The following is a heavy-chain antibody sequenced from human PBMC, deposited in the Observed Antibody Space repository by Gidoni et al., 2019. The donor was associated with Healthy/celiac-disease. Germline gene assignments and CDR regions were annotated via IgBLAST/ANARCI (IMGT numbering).Heavy chain of an antibody. Sequence: QVQLVESGGGVVQPGRSLRLSCAASGFTFSSYGMHWVRQAPGKGLEGGAFKSYDGSNKYYAASWKGRFTISRENAKNALYLQSNGLGAEDTALYYCAKGGRGGGFDSSGRHYYFDYWGQGTLVTVSS. CDR2: KSYDGSNK. CDR3: AKGGRGGGFDSSGRHYYFDY. J-gene: IGHJ4*02. D-gene: IGHD3-22*01. CDR1: GFTFSSYG. V-gene: IGHV3-30*18.